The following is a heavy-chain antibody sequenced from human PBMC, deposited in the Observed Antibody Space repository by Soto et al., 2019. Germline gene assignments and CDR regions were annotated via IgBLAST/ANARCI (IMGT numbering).Heavy chain of an antibody. CDR1: GGSMISYY. CDR3: SSRITDAPT. CDR2: IYYAGRT. Sequence: XXTLCLSCTVAGGSMISYYGRWIRQPPGRGLEWIGFIYYAGRTNYNSSLNSRVTISIDKSKKQFSLNISSVTAADTAVYYCSSRITDAPTWGQGTLVTVSS. V-gene: IGHV4-59*12. D-gene: IGHD2-2*01. J-gene: IGHJ5*02.